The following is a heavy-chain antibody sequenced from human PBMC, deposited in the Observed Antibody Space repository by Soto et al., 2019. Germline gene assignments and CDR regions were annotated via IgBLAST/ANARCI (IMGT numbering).Heavy chain of an antibody. CDR3: ASRTYSSSSPFDY. CDR2: IIPIFGTA. V-gene: IGHV1-69*13. J-gene: IGHJ4*02. CDR1: GGTFSSYA. D-gene: IGHD6-6*01. Sequence: ASVKVSCKASGGTFSSYAISWVRQAPGQGLEWMGGIIPIFGTANYAQKFQGRVTITADESTSTAYMELSSLRSEDTAVYYCASRTYSSSSPFDYWGQGTLVTAPQ.